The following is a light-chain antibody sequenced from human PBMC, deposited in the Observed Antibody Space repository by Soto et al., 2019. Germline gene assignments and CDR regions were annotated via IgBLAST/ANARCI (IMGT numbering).Light chain of an antibody. CDR1: SSNIGNNY. CDR2: DND. CDR3: ATWDTSLSAGV. Sequence: QSVLTQPPSVSAAPGQWVSISCSGSSSNIGNNYVSWYQQLPGAAPKLLIYDNDKRPSGIPDRFSGSKSGASATLGITGLQTGDEADYYCATWDTSLSAGVFGGGTQLTVL. J-gene: IGLJ3*02. V-gene: IGLV1-51*01.